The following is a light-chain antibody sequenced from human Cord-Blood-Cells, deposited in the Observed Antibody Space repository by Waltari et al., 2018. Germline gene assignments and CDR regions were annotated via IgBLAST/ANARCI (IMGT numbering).Light chain of an antibody. V-gene: IGKV3-20*01. CDR2: CAS. J-gene: IGKJ2*03. CDR3: QQYGSSPYS. CDR1: QSVSNSY. Sequence: EIVLTPSPGTLSLSPGARATLSCRASQSVSNSYLAWYQQKPGQAPRLLIYCASSRATGIPDRFSGSGSGTDFTLTISRLEPEDFAVYYCQQYGSSPYSFGQGTKLEIK.